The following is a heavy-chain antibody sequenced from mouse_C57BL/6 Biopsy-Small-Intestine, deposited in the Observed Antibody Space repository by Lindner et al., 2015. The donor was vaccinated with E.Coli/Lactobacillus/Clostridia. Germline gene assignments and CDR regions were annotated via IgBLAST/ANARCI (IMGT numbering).Heavy chain of an antibody. CDR2: INPSTGGT. CDR1: GYSFTDYY. V-gene: IGHV1-42*01. D-gene: IGHD2-1*01. Sequence: VQLQESGPELVKPGASVKISCKASGYSFTDYYIHWVKQSPEKSLEWIGEINPSTGGTSYNQKFKAKATLTVDTSSSTAYMQLNSLTSEDFAVYYCARDRYDGTYLRRFTYWGQGTLVTVSA. CDR3: ARDRYDGTYLRRFTY. J-gene: IGHJ3*01.